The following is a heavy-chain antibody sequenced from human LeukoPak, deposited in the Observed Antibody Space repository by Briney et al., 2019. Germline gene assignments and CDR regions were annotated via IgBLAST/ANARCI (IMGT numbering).Heavy chain of an antibody. Sequence: GGSLRLSCAASGFTFSSYWMSWVRQAPGKGLEWVANIKQDGSEKYYVDSVKGRFTISRDNAKNSLYLQMNSLRAEDTAVYYCARGYSSSWYEAWYFDYWGQGTLVTVSS. CDR1: GFTFSSYW. CDR2: IKQDGSEK. D-gene: IGHD6-13*01. CDR3: ARGYSSSWYEAWYFDY. J-gene: IGHJ4*02. V-gene: IGHV3-7*04.